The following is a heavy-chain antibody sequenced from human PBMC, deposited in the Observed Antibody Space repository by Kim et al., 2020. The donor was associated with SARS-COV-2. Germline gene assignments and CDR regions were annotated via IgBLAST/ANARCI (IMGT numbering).Heavy chain of an antibody. Sequence: GGSLRLSCAASGFTFSSYAMHWVRQAPGKGLEWVAVISYDGSNKYYADSVKGRFTISRDNSKNTLYLQMNSLRAEDTAVYYCARDRYYYDSSGYSHFDYWGQGTLVTVSS. CDR3: ARDRYYYDSSGYSHFDY. D-gene: IGHD3-22*01. CDR1: GFTFSSYA. V-gene: IGHV3-30*04. CDR2: ISYDGSNK. J-gene: IGHJ4*02.